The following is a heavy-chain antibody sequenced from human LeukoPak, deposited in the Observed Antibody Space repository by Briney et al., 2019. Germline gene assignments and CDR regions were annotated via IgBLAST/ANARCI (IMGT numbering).Heavy chain of an antibody. CDR1: GVSISTYY. V-gene: IGHV4-59*01. CDR3: AREANYYGSGSYFEGTFDY. CDR2: IYYSGTT. Sequence: SETLPLTCTVSGVSISTYYWSWIRQPPGKGLEWIGYIYYSGTTNYNPSLKSRVTISIDTSKNEFSLKLTSVTAADTAVYYCAREANYYGSGSYFEGTFDYWGQGSLVTVSS. J-gene: IGHJ4*02. D-gene: IGHD3-10*01.